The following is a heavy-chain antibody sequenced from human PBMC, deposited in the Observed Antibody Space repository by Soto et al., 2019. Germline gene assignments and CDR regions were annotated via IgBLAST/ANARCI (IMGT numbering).Heavy chain of an antibody. J-gene: IGHJ4*02. D-gene: IGHD6-19*01. Sequence: EVELLQSGGGLVQPGGSLRLSCVASGFTFNKHALAWVRQAPGKGLEGGSAMSGSGSSTYESDSVKGRFTISRDNSNNTLYLHMNSLRAEDSAIYYCARTPGVITVIRAFDHWGQGTPVTVSS. CDR2: MSGSGSST. CDR3: ARTPGVITVIRAFDH. V-gene: IGHV3-23*01. CDR1: GFTFNKHA.